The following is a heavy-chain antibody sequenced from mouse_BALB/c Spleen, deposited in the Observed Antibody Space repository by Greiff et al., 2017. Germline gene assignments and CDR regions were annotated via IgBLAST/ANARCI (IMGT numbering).Heavy chain of an antibody. D-gene: IGHD4-1*01. Sequence: VQLQQSGAELVRPGALVKLSCKASGFNINDYYMHWVKQRPEQGLEWIGWIDPENGNTIYDPKFQGKASITADTSSNTAYLQLSSLTSEDTAVYYCARTGYAMDYWGQGTSVTVSS. V-gene: IGHV14-1*02. CDR3: ARTGYAMDY. CDR1: GFNINDYY. J-gene: IGHJ4*01. CDR2: IDPENGNT.